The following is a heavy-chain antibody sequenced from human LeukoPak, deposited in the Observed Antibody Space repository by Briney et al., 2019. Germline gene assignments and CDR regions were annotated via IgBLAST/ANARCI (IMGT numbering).Heavy chain of an antibody. CDR1: VFTFSSYE. Sequence: GGSLRLSGAASVFTFSSYEMNWVRQAQGKGLEWVSFISISGSTIYYADSVKGRFTISRDNSKNTLYLQMNSLRAEDTAVYYCAKGSGGSGSFFNHFDYWGQGTLVTVSS. V-gene: IGHV3-48*03. CDR2: ISISGSTI. J-gene: IGHJ4*02. D-gene: IGHD3-10*01. CDR3: AKGSGGSGSFFNHFDY.